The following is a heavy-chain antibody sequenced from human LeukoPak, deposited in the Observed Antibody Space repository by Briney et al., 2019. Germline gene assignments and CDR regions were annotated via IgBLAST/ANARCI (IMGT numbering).Heavy chain of an antibody. CDR2: ISYDGSNK. CDR1: GFTFSSYA. V-gene: IGHV3-30*04. D-gene: IGHD3-22*01. CDR3: ARDYYDSSGYY. Sequence: GGSLRLSCAASGFTFSSYAMHWVRQAPGKGLEWVAVISYDGSNKYYADSVKGRFTISRDNSKNTLYLQMNSLRAEDTAVYYCARDYYDSSGYYWGQGTLVTVSS. J-gene: IGHJ4*02.